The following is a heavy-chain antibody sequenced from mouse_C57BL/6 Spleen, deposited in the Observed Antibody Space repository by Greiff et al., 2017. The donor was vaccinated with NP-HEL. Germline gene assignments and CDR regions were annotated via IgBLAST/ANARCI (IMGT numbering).Heavy chain of an antibody. D-gene: IGHD1-1*01. CDR3: RGYYDCSSLYFDY. Sequence: VQLQQSGPELVKPGASVKISCKASGYSFTDYNMNWVKQSNGKSLEWIGVINPNYGTTSYNQKFKGKATLTVEQSSSTAYMQLNSLTSEDSAVYYCRGYYDCSSLYFDYWGQVTTLTVSS. CDR1: GYSFTDYN. V-gene: IGHV1-39*01. CDR2: INPNYGTT. J-gene: IGHJ2*01.